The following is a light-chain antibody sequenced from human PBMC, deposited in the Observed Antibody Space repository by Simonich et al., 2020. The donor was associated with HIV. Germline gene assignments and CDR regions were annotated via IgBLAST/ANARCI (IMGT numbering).Light chain of an antibody. J-gene: IGKJ1*01. CDR2: WAS. CDR1: QNILYSSNNKNY. V-gene: IGKV4-1*01. Sequence: DIVMTQSPDSLTVSLGERATINCKSSQNILYSSNNKNYLACYQQKPGQPPKMLIYWASTRESGVPDRCSGSGSGTDFTLTISSLQAEDVAVYYCQQYNDWPRTFGQGTKVEI. CDR3: QQYNDWPRT.